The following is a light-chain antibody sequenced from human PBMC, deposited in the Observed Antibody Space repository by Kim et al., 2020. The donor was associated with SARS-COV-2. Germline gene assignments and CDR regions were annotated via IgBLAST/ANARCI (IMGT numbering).Light chain of an antibody. CDR1: QGIRNE. V-gene: IGKV1-6*01. CDR3: LQDYNYPRT. Sequence: AIQMTQSPSALSASIGDRVTITCRASQGIRNELGWYQQKPGRAPKLLIYAASSLQSGVPSRFSGSGSGTDFTLTIGSLQPEDFATYYCLQDYNYPRTFGQGTKVDIK. CDR2: AAS. J-gene: IGKJ1*01.